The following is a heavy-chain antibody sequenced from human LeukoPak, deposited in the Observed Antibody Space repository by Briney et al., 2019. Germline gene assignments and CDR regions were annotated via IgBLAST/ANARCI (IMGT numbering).Heavy chain of an antibody. Sequence: VASVKVSCKASGYSFTNYDINWVRQATGQGLEWVGYMNPNSGNFDYAQKFQGRVSITTNPSISTAYMELNSLRPEDTAMYYCAREGLDYWGQGTLVTVSS. CDR2: MNPNSGNF. CDR3: AREGLDY. J-gene: IGHJ4*02. CDR1: GYSFTNYD. V-gene: IGHV1-8*03.